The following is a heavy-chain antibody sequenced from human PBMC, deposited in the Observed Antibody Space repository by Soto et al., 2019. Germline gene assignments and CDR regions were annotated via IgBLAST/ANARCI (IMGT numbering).Heavy chain of an antibody. J-gene: IGHJ4*02. Sequence: QVQLVQSGAEVKKPGSSVKVSCKASGGTFSSYAISWVRQAPGQGLEWMGGIIPIFGTANYAQKFQGRVTIPADETTSTAYMGLSSLRSEDTGVYYCARGPQQRAPEGADCWGQGTLVTVSS. CDR1: GGTFSSYA. CDR2: IIPIFGTA. CDR3: ARGPQQRAPEGADC. D-gene: IGHD6-25*01. V-gene: IGHV1-69*12.